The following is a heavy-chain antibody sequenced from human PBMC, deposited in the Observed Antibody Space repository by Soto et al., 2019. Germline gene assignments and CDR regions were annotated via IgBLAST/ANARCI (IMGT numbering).Heavy chain of an antibody. CDR3: ARVWRSSSGWPLDH. Sequence: SETLSLTCTVSGGSISSYYWSWIRQPPGKGLEWIGYIYYSGNTNYNPSLKSRVTISVDTSKNQFSLKLSSVTAADTAVYYCARVWRSSSGWPLDHWGQGTLVTVSS. J-gene: IGHJ4*02. V-gene: IGHV4-59*01. CDR1: GGSISSYY. D-gene: IGHD6-19*01. CDR2: IYYSGNT.